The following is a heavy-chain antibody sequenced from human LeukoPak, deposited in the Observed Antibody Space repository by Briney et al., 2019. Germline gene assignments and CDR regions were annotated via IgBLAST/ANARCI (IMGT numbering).Heavy chain of an antibody. Sequence: SVKVSCKASGGTFSSYAISWVRQAPGQGLEWMGGIIPIFGTANCAQKFQGRVTITTDESTSTAYMELSSLRSEDTAVYYCARLVSTKYYFDYWGQGTLVTVSS. CDR1: GGTFSSYA. J-gene: IGHJ4*02. CDR2: IIPIFGTA. CDR3: ARLVSTKYYFDY. D-gene: IGHD3-9*01. V-gene: IGHV1-69*05.